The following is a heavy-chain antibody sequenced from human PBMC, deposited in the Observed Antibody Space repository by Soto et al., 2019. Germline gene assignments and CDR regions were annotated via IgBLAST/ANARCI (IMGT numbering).Heavy chain of an antibody. V-gene: IGHV3-33*01. CDR3: ARGSGNYYCGMDV. D-gene: IGHD3-10*01. CDR2: IWYDGSNK. CDR1: GFTFSSYA. J-gene: IGHJ6*02. Sequence: QVQLVESGGGVVQPGRSLRLSCAASGFTFSSYAMHWVRQAPGKGLEWVAVIWYDGSNKYYADSVKGRFTISRDNSKNTLYLQMNRLRAEDTAVYYCARGSGNYYCGMDVWGQGTTLTVSS.